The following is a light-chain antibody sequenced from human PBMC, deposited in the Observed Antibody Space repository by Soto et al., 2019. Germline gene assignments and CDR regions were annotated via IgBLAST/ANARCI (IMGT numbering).Light chain of an antibody. CDR1: QSVSSSY. Sequence: EIVLTQSPGTLTLSPGERATLSCRASQSVSSSYLAWYQQKPGQAPRLLIYGASSRATSIPDRFSSSGSGTDFTLTISRLEPEDFAVYYCQHYGSSWTFGQGTKVELK. J-gene: IGKJ1*01. CDR3: QHYGSSWT. CDR2: GAS. V-gene: IGKV3-20*01.